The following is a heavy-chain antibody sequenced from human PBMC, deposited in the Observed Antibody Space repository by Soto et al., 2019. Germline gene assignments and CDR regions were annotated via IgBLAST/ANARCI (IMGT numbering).Heavy chain of an antibody. Sequence: QVQLQESGPGLVKPSQTVSLTCAVSGASMSSGGHSWSWIRQSPGRGLEWIGYIYYTGATYYNPSLKSRLTLSIDRSNNQYYLNFNSVTASDTAVYYCARAPPGPSPRWDVWGQGTTVTVSS. CDR3: ARAPPGPSPRWDV. D-gene: IGHD3-10*01. J-gene: IGHJ6*02. CDR1: GASMSSGGHS. V-gene: IGHV4-30-2*06. CDR2: IYYTGAT.